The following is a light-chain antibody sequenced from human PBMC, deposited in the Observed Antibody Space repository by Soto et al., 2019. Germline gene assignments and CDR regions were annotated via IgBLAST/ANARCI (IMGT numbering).Light chain of an antibody. CDR2: NDY. Sequence: QSVLSQPPSASGTPGQRVTVSCSGSGSNIGNNPVTCYQQVPGTSPKLLIYNDYQRPSGVPVRFSGSRSGTSASLAISGLQSEDEADYFCAAWDDNLDAAVFGGGTQLTVL. V-gene: IGLV1-44*01. J-gene: IGLJ7*01. CDR1: GSNIGNNP. CDR3: AAWDDNLDAAV.